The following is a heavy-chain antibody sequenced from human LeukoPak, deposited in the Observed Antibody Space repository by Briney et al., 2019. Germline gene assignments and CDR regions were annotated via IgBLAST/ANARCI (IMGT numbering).Heavy chain of an antibody. Sequence: SETLSLTCAVSGGSISSSSYYWGWIRQPPGKGLEWIGTIYYSGSTYYNPSLKSRVTMSVDTSKNQFSLKLSSVTAADTAVYYCAREHRDGYNSYWGQGTLVTVSS. J-gene: IGHJ4*02. CDR1: GGSISSSSYY. D-gene: IGHD5-24*01. V-gene: IGHV4-39*07. CDR3: AREHRDGYNSY. CDR2: IYYSGST.